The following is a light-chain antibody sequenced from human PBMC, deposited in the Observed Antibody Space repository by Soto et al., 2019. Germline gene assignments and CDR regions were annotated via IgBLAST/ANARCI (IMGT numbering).Light chain of an antibody. CDR1: ASNIGANYD. V-gene: IGLV1-40*01. CDR3: QSYGFTLGAFWV. Sequence: QSALTQPPSVSEAPGQRVTISCTGGASNIGANYDVHWYQQLPGTAPKLLIYGTSNRPSGVPDRFSGSKSGTSASLAITGLQAEDEAHYFCQSYGFTLGAFWVFGGGTKVTVL. J-gene: IGLJ3*02. CDR2: GTS.